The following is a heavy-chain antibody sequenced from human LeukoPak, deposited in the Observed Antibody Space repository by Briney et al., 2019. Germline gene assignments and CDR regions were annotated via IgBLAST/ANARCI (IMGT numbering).Heavy chain of an antibody. D-gene: IGHD6-13*01. Sequence: GGSLRLSCAASGFTFSSYSMNWVRQAPGKGLEWVSSISSSSSYIYYADSVKGRFTISRDNAKNSLYLQTNSLRAEDTAVYYCARLPGIAAAGTIYYGMDVWGQGTTVTVSS. CDR1: GFTFSSYS. CDR3: ARLPGIAAAGTIYYGMDV. J-gene: IGHJ6*02. CDR2: ISSSSSYI. V-gene: IGHV3-21*01.